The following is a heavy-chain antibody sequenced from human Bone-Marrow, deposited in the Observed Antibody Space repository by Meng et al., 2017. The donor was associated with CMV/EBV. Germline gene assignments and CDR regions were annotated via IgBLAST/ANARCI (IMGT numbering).Heavy chain of an antibody. CDR2: TSAYNTDT. D-gene: IGHD1-1*01. J-gene: IGHJ4*02. Sequence: ASVKVSCKASGYMFSHFGIAWVRQAPGQGLEWIGWTSAYNTDTNYAPSLQGRVTVTADTSTNTAYMELRSLRFDDTAVYYCARDGDWNRDYWGQGTRVTVYS. CDR1: GYMFSHFG. V-gene: IGHV1-18*01. CDR3: ARDGDWNRDY.